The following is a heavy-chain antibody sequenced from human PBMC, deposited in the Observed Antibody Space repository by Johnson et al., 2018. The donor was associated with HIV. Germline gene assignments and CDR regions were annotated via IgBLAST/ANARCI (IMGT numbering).Heavy chain of an antibody. CDR2: IRQDGGEH. CDR1: GFTFKNYW. J-gene: IGHJ3*01. D-gene: IGHD2-21*01. V-gene: IGHV3-7*01. CDR3: ASEHMWSAF. Sequence: VQLVESGGVLVQPGESLRLSCVVSGFTFKNYWMTWVRQAPGMGLEWVAYIRQDGGEHEHWDSVKGRFTISRDKAKNSLYLQMSSLSVEDTAVYYCASEHMWSAFWSQGTMFTVSS.